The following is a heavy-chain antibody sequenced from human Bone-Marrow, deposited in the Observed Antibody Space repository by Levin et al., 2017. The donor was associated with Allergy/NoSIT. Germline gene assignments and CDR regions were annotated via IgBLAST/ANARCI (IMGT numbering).Heavy chain of an antibody. Sequence: SSQTLSLTCTVSGASIRSGAYYWSWVRQPPGQGLEWIGYIYYNGSTYFNPSLKSRVSISVDTSKNQFSLKLSSVTAADTADYYCARVLAGFDGSAMAYDYWGRGSLVTVSS. V-gene: IGHV4-31*03. D-gene: IGHD3-10*01. J-gene: IGHJ4*02. CDR1: GASIRSGAYY. CDR2: IYYNGST. CDR3: ARVLAGFDGSAMAYDY.